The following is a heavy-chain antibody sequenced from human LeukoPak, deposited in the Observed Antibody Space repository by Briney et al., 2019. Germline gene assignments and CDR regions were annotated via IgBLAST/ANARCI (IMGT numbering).Heavy chain of an antibody. CDR1: GFTFSTSA. CDR2: ISSSSTYI. D-gene: IGHD6-19*01. Sequence: PGGSLRLSCVVSGFTFSTSAMSWVRQAPGKGLEWVSSISSSSTYIYYTDSVKGRSTISRDDAKNSLYLQMNSLRADDTAIYYCARDKSYSAVAGTSPLYWGQGTLVTVSS. J-gene: IGHJ4*02. V-gene: IGHV3-21*01. CDR3: ARDKSYSAVAGTSPLY.